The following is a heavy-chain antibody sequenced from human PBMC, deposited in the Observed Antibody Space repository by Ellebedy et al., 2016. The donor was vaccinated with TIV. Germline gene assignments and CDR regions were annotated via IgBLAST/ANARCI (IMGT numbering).Heavy chain of an antibody. CDR2: ISNSGDKI. D-gene: IGHD3-10*01. Sequence: PGGSLRLSCEASGFTFSDYYMSRVRQAPGKGPECVAYISNSGDKIYYADSVKGRFTISRDNAKNSLSLPMDSLRAEDTAVYYCATDRGEGGLLSFFDVWGQGTLVAVST. CDR3: ATDRGEGGLLSFFDV. V-gene: IGHV3-11*04. J-gene: IGHJ4*02. CDR1: GFTFSDYY.